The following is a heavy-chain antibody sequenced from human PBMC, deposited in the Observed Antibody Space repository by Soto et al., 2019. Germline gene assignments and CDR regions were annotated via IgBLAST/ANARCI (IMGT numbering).Heavy chain of an antibody. V-gene: IGHV3-30*18. CDR3: AKDRRVGVRGVSYYFDY. CDR2: ISYDGSNK. Sequence: TGGSLRLSCAASGFTFSSYGMHWVRQAPGKGLEWVAVISYDGSNKYYADSVKGRFTISRDNSKNTLYLQMNSLRAEDTAVYYCAKDRRVGVRGVSYYFDYWGQGTLVTVPQ. CDR1: GFTFSSYG. D-gene: IGHD3-10*01. J-gene: IGHJ4*02.